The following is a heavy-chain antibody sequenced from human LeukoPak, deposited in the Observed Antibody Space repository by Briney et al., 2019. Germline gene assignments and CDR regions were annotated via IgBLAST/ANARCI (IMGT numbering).Heavy chain of an antibody. V-gene: IGHV4-59*01. CDR2: IFHRGST. Sequence: SETLSLTCNVSGVSISSYYWSWIRQPPGKGLEWIGYIFHRGSTNYNPSLKSRVTISVDTSENHFSLKLSSVTAADTAVYYCARDAYYYDSSGSRLFDYWGQGTLVTVSS. J-gene: IGHJ4*02. CDR3: ARDAYYYDSSGSRLFDY. CDR1: GVSISSYY. D-gene: IGHD3-22*01.